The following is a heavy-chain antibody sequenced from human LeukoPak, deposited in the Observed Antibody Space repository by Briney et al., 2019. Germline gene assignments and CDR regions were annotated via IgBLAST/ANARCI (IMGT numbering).Heavy chain of an antibody. CDR2: ISAYNGNT. D-gene: IGHD5-12*01. J-gene: IGHJ3*02. Sequence: ASVKVSCKASGYTFTSYGISWVRQAPGQGLEWMGWISAYNGNTNYAQKLRGRVTMTTDTSTSTAYMELRSLRSDDTAVYYCARGGDGYSGFDDAFDIWGQGTMVTVSS. CDR1: GYTFTSYG. CDR3: ARGGDGYSGFDDAFDI. V-gene: IGHV1-18*01.